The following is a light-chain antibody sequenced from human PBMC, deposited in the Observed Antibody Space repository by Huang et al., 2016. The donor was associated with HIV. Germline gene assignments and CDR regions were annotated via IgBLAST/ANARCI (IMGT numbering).Light chain of an antibody. CDR2: EAS. CDR1: QSVGTW. Sequence: DIQMTQSSATLSASVGDRVTITCRGSQSVGTWLAWYQQKPGKAPKLLIYEASTLEGGVPSRFSGGGSGIEFTLTINSLQPDDFATYYCQHYNSFPWTFGQGTKVEV. V-gene: IGKV1-5*03. J-gene: IGKJ1*01. CDR3: QHYNSFPWT.